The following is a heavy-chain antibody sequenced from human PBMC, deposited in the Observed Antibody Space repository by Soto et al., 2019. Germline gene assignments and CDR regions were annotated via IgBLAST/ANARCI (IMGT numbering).Heavy chain of an antibody. J-gene: IGHJ6*03. CDR2: IIPILGIA. Sequence: GASVKVSCKASGGTFSSYTISWVRQAPGQGPEWMGRIIPILGIANYAQKFQGRVTITADKSTSTAYMELSSLRSEDTAVYYCARGYCSGGSCYYYYMDVWGKGTTVTVSS. CDR3: ARGYCSGGSCYYYYMDV. D-gene: IGHD2-15*01. V-gene: IGHV1-69*02. CDR1: GGTFSSYT.